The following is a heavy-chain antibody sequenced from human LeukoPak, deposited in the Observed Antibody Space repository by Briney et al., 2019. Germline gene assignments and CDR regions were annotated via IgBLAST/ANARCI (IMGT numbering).Heavy chain of an antibody. D-gene: IGHD5-18*01. J-gene: IGHJ4*02. CDR3: AKVDSGYTYGNFDC. CDR2: ISDSGGST. CDR1: GFTFSSYA. Sequence: GGSLRLSCAASGFTFSSYAMSWVRQAPGKGLEWVSGISDSGGSTIYADSVKGRFTISRDNFKNTLYLQMNSLRAEDTAVYYCAKVDSGYTYGNFDCWGQGTLVTVSS. V-gene: IGHV3-23*01.